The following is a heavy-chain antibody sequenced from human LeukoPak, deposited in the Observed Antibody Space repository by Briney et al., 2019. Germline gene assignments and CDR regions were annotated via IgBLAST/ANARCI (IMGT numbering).Heavy chain of an antibody. Sequence: PGGSLRLSCAASGFTFDDYGLSWVRQAPGKGLEWVSYISSSGSTIYYADSVKGRFTISRDNAKNSLYLQMNSLRAEDTAVYYCARSSRLTFDYWGQGTLVTVSS. V-gene: IGHV3-11*04. CDR3: ARSSRLTFDY. CDR2: ISSSGSTI. J-gene: IGHJ4*02. D-gene: IGHD6-6*01. CDR1: GFTFDDYG.